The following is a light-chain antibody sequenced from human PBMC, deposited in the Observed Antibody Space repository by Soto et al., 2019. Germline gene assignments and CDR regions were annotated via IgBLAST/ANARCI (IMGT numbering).Light chain of an antibody. V-gene: IGKV3-20*01. CDR2: GAS. CDR3: QQYGSSPIT. J-gene: IGKJ5*01. Sequence: EIVLTQSPGTLSLSPGERATLSCRASQIVTSNYLAWYRQKPGQAPTLLIYGASRRATGIPDRFSGSGSGTDFTLTISRLEPEDFAVYYCQQYGSSPITFGQGTRLEIK. CDR1: QIVTSNY.